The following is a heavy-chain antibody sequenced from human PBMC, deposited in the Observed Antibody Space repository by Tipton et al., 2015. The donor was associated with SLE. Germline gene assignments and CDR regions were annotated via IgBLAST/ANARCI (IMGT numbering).Heavy chain of an antibody. Sequence: TLSLTCAVSGFSISSAYYWGWIRQPPGKGLEWIGYISYSGSTSYYPSLKSRVTISLHTSKNQFSLRLSSVTAADTAVYFCARDLDGGNSGPFFDFWGQGTLVTVSS. V-gene: IGHV4-38-2*02. CDR3: ARDLDGGNSGPFFDF. CDR1: GFSISSAYY. D-gene: IGHD4-23*01. J-gene: IGHJ4*02. CDR2: ISYSGST.